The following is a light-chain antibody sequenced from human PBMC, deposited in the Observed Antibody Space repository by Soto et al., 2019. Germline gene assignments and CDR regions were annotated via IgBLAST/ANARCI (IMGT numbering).Light chain of an antibody. CDR3: GAWDRTLSAVV. V-gene: IGLV1-51*01. CDR2: DTN. CDR1: RSNIGKNS. Sequence: QSVLTQPPSVSAAPGQRFTLSCSGSRSNIGKNSVSWYQQLPGTAPKLLIYDTNKRPSGIPERFSGSKSVTSATLDITGLQTGDEADYYCGAWDRTLSAVVFVGGTKLTVL. J-gene: IGLJ2*01.